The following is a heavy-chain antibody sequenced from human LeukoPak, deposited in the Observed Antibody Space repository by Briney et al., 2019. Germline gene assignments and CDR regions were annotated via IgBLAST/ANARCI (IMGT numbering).Heavy chain of an antibody. V-gene: IGHV3-74*01. CDR1: GFTFSSNW. Sequence: PGGSLRLSCAASGFTFSSNWMHLVRQAPGKGLVWVSRIKSDGSSTSYADSVKGRFTISRDNAKNTLYLQMNSLRAEDTAVYYCALFSWPYYWGQGTLVTVSS. CDR2: IKSDGSST. CDR3: ALFSWPYY. J-gene: IGHJ4*02.